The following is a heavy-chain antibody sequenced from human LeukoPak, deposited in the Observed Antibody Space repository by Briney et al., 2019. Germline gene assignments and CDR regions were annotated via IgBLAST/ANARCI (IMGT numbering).Heavy chain of an antibody. CDR1: GGSISSYY. J-gene: IGHJ4*02. CDR2: IYTSGST. V-gene: IGHV4-4*07. Sequence: SETLSLTCTVSGGSISSYYWSWIRQPAGKGLEWIGRIYTSGSTNYNPSLKSRVIMSVDTSKNQFSLKLSSVTAADTAVYYCARDACSGGSCYRFDYWGQGTLVTVSS. CDR3: ARDACSGGSCYRFDY. D-gene: IGHD2-15*01.